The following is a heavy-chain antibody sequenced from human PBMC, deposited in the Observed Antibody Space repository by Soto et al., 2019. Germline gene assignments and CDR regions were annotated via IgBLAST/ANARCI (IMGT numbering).Heavy chain of an antibody. Sequence: PGVSLRLSCVASGFAVSNNYMNWVRQAPGKGLEWVSVVYSGGTTYYADSVRGRFTVSRDDSKNTLFLQMSSLRAEDTAVYYCARAGSPFDSDSSGYWGFDHRGKGTLVTVSS. CDR3: ARAGSPFDSDSSGYWGFDH. J-gene: IGHJ4*02. V-gene: IGHV3-53*01. CDR2: VYSGGTT. D-gene: IGHD3-22*01. CDR1: GFAVSNNY.